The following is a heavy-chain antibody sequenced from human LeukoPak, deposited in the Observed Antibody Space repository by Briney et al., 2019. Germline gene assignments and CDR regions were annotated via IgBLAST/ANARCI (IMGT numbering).Heavy chain of an antibody. J-gene: IGHJ6*03. CDR2: IYYSGST. CDR3: ARWGQDIDSYYYYHMDV. CDR1: GGSISSHY. V-gene: IGHV4-59*11. D-gene: IGHD2-15*01. Sequence: SETLSLTCTVSGGSISSHYWSWIRQPPGKGLEWIGYIYYSGSTNYNPSLKSRVTISVDTSKNQFSLKLSSVTAADTAVYYCARWGQDIDSYYYYHMDVWGKGTTVTVSS.